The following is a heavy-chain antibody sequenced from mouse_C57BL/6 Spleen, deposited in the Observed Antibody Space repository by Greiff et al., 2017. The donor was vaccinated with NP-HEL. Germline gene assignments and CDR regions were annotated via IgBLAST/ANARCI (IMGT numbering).Heavy chain of an antibody. CDR1: GYTFTSYW. CDR2: IDPNSGGT. J-gene: IGHJ4*01. V-gene: IGHV1-72*01. Sequence: QVQLQQPGAELVKPGASVKLSCKASGYTFTSYWMHWVKQRPGRGLEWIGRIDPNSGGTKCNEKFKSKATLTVDKPSSTAYMQLSSLTSEDSAVYYCVREGIIEDYAMDYWGQGTSVTVSS. D-gene: IGHD1-1*01. CDR3: VREGIIEDYAMDY.